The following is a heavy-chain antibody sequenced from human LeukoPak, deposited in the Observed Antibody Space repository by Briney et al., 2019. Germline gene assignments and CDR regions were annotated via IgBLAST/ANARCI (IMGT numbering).Heavy chain of an antibody. CDR2: IYTSGST. J-gene: IGHJ4*02. CDR3: ARDGPGIAAAGTFDY. CDR1: GGSISSYY. D-gene: IGHD6-13*01. Sequence: SETLSLTCTVSGGSISSYYWSWIRQPAVKGLEWIGRIYTSGSTNYNPSLKSRVTMSVDTSKNQFSLKLSSVTAADTAVHYCARDGPGIAAAGTFDYWGQGTLVTVSS. V-gene: IGHV4-4*07.